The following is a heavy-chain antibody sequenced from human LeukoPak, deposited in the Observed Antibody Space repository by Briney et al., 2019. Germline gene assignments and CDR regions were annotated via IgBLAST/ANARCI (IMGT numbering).Heavy chain of an antibody. CDR3: ARYCTSTSCYTGAYYFDY. CDR2: IYTSGST. CDR1: GGSISSYY. J-gene: IGHJ4*02. V-gene: IGHV4-4*07. Sequence: PSETLSLTCTVSGGSISSYYWSWIRQPAGKGLEWIGRIYTSGSTNYNPSLKSRVSISVDTSKNQFSLKLSSVTAADTAVYYCARYCTSTSCYTGAYYFDYWGQGTLVTVSS. D-gene: IGHD2-2*02.